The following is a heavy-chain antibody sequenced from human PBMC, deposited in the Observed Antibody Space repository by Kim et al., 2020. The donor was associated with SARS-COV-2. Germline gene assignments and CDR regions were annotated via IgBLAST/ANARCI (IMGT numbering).Heavy chain of an antibody. D-gene: IGHD2-2*01. CDR3: ARDRLYCSSTSCYVRPVAYYVDY. Sequence: SVKVSCKASGGTFSSYAISWVRQAPGQGLEWMGGIIPIFGTANYAQKFQGRVTITADESTSTAYMELSSLRSEDTAVYYCARDRLYCSSTSCYVRPVAYYVDYWGQGTLVTVSS. V-gene: IGHV1-69*13. J-gene: IGHJ4*02. CDR1: GGTFSSYA. CDR2: IIPIFGTA.